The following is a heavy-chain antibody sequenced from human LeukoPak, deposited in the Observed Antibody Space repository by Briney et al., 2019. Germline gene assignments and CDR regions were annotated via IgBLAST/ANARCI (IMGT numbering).Heavy chain of an antibody. D-gene: IGHD6-19*01. CDR3: AKDKWSGAVKFNWFDP. Sequence: GGSLRLSCAASEFSVGSNYMTWVRQAPGKGLEWVSLIYSGGSTYYADSVKGRFTISRDNAKNSLYLQMNSLRAEDTALYYCAKDKWSGAVKFNWFDPWGQGTLVTVSS. CDR1: EFSVGSNY. V-gene: IGHV3-53*05. J-gene: IGHJ5*02. CDR2: IYSGGST.